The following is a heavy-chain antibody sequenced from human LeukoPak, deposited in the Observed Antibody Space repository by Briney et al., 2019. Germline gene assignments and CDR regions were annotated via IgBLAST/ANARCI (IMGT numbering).Heavy chain of an antibody. CDR3: ARIQAVGVPVAIDAYYSYGMDV. Sequence: ASVKVSCKASGGSFSRNAISWVRQAPGQGLECMGRFIPILGIATYAQKFQGRVTITAYRSTSTGYMELSSLRSEDTAVYYCARIQAVGVPVAIDAYYSYGMDVWGQGTAVTVSS. CDR2: FIPILGIA. J-gene: IGHJ6*02. V-gene: IGHV1-69*04. CDR1: GGSFSRNA. D-gene: IGHD2-2*02.